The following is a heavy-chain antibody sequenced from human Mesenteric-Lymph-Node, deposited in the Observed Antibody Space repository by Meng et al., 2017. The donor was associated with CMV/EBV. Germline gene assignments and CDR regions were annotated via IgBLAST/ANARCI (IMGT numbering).Heavy chain of an antibody. J-gene: IGHJ4*02. D-gene: IGHD6-6*01. CDR1: GGPFSSYA. CDR2: IIPILGIA. Sequence: SGGPFSSYAISWVRQAPGQGLEWMGGIIPILGIANYAQKFQGRVTITADKSTSTAYMELSSLRSEDTAVHYCASGIEYSSSSVFDYWGQGTLVTVSS. CDR3: ASGIEYSSSSVFDY. V-gene: IGHV1-69*10.